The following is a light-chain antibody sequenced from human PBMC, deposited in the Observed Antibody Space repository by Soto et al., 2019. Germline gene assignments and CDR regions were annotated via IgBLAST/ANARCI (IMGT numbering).Light chain of an antibody. Sequence: FMLTQPHSVSESPGKTVTISCTRSGGSIANNYVQWYQQRPGSAPTTVIYQDNERPSGVPDRFSGSIDSSSNSASLTISGLRTEDEADYYCHSYDSSAHWVFGVGTKLTVL. CDR2: QDN. J-gene: IGLJ3*02. V-gene: IGLV6-57*04. CDR1: GGSIANNY. CDR3: HSYDSSAHWV.